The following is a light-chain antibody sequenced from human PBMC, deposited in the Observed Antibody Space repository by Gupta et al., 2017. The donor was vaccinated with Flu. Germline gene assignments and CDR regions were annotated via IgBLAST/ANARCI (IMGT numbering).Light chain of an antibody. Sequence: ETVMTQSPATLSVSPGETATLFCRASQSLSRNLAWYQLKPGLAPRLLVYGGYSRATGVPARFSGSGSGTQITLTISSLQSEDSAVYYCQHYHSWPPYSFGLGTRLEI. J-gene: IGKJ2*03. V-gene: IGKV3-15*01. CDR1: QSLSRN. CDR2: GGY. CDR3: QHYHSWPPYS.